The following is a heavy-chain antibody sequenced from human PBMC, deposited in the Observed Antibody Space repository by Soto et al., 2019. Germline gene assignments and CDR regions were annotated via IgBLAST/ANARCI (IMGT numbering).Heavy chain of an antibody. CDR3: ARDSSGRAIFDS. Sequence: QVQLVQSGGEVKKPGASVKVSCRASGYTFTSYGISWVRQAPGQGLEWLGWTSASMVTNYAQKFQGRVTMTTDTSTSTAYMELRSLRFDDTAFYYCARDSSGRAIFDSWGQGTLVSVSS. D-gene: IGHD6-19*01. V-gene: IGHV1-18*01. CDR1: GYTFTSYG. CDR2: TSASMVT. J-gene: IGHJ4*02.